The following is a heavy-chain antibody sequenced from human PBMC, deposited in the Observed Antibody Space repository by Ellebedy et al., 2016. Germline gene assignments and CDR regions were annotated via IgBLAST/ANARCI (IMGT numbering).Heavy chain of an antibody. V-gene: IGHV4-39*07. Sequence: SETLSLXXTVSGGSISSSSYYWGWIRQPPGKGLEWIGSIYYSGSTYYNPSLKSRVTISVDTSKNQFSLKLSSVTAADTAVYYCARDQKGYSGYDPSFFDYWGQGTLVTVSS. CDR1: GGSISSSSYY. J-gene: IGHJ4*02. CDR2: IYYSGST. D-gene: IGHD5-12*01. CDR3: ARDQKGYSGYDPSFFDY.